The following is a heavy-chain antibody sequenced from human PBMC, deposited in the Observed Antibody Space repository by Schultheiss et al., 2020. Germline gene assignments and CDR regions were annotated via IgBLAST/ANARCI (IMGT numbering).Heavy chain of an antibody. V-gene: IGHV4-31*03. J-gene: IGHJ5*02. CDR3: ARDRREQLVQWHWFDP. D-gene: IGHD6-13*01. CDR2: IYYSGST. CDR1: GGSISSGGYY. Sequence: SETLSLTCTVSGGSISSGGYYWSWIRQHPGKGLEWIGYIYYSGSTYYNPSLKSRVTISVDTSKNQFSLKLSSVTAADTAVYYCARDRREQLVQWHWFDPWGQGTLVTVSS.